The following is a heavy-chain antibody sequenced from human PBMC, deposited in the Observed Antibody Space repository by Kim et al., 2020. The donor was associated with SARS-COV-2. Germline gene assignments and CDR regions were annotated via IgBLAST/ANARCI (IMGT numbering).Heavy chain of an antibody. CDR3: AREVVNFITEAAPCWYFDL. V-gene: IGHV4-31*03. CDR2: IYYSGST. J-gene: IGHJ2*01. Sequence: SETLSLTCTVAGGSISSGGYYWSWIRQHPGKGLEWIGYIYYSGSTYYNPSLKSRVTISLDTSKNQFSLKLNSVTAADTAVYYCAREVVNFITEAAPCWYFDLWGRGTLVTVSS. CDR1: GGSISSGGYY. D-gene: IGHD6-13*01.